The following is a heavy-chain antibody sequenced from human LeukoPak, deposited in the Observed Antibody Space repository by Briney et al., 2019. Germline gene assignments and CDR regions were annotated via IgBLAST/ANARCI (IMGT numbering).Heavy chain of an antibody. D-gene: IGHD3-9*01. Sequence: ASVKVSCKASGYTFTSYGISWVRQAPGQGLEWMGWISAYNGNTNYAQKLQGRVTMTTDTSTSTAYMELRSLRSDDTAVYYCARDLFSYYDILTGYYKNAFDIWGQGTMVTISP. CDR3: ARDLFSYYDILTGYYKNAFDI. CDR1: GYTFTSYG. CDR2: ISAYNGNT. V-gene: IGHV1-18*01. J-gene: IGHJ3*02.